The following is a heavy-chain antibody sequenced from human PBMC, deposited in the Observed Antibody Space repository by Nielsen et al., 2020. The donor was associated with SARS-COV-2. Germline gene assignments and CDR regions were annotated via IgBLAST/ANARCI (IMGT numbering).Heavy chain of an antibody. Sequence: ASVKVSCKASGYTFTSYYMHWVRQAPGQGLEWMGRISPNSGGTNYAQKFQGRVTMTRDTSISAAYMELSSLRSDDTAVYYCARGHCSNGVCYYYFDYWGQGTLVTVSS. CDR1: GYTFTSYY. J-gene: IGHJ4*02. V-gene: IGHV1-2*06. CDR3: ARGHCSNGVCYYYFDY. D-gene: IGHD2-8*01. CDR2: ISPNSGGT.